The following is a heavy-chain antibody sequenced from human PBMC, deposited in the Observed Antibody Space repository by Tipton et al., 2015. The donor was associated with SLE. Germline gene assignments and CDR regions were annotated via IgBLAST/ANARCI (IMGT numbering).Heavy chain of an antibody. CDR1: GGSISSYY. D-gene: IGHD6-13*01. CDR2: IYTSGST. J-gene: IGHJ4*02. V-gene: IGHV4-4*07. Sequence: TLSLTCTVSGGSISSYYWRWIRQPAGKGLEWIGRIYTSGSTNYNPSLKSRVTMSVDTSKNQFSLKLSSVTAADTAVYYCASGIAAAGTGGDYWGQGTLVTVSS. CDR3: ASGIAAAGTGGDY.